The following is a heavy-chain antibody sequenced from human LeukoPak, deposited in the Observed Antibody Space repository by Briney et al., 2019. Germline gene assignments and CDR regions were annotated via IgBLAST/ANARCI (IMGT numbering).Heavy chain of an antibody. CDR2: INSDGSSI. Sequence: GGSLRLSCAASELTFNTYWMHWVRQGPGKGLVWVSRINSDGSSIRYADSVKGRFTISRDNAKNTLYLQMNSLRGEDTAVYYCARGLYYFDYWGQGTLVTVSS. D-gene: IGHD3/OR15-3a*01. CDR1: ELTFNTYW. J-gene: IGHJ4*02. CDR3: ARGLYYFDY. V-gene: IGHV3-74*01.